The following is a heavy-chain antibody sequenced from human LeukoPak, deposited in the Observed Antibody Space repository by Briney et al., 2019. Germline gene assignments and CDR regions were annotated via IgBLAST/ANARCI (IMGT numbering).Heavy chain of an antibody. CDR2: IWNDGSNK. J-gene: IGHJ3*02. D-gene: IGHD7-27*01. CDR3: ASATGDNDAFDI. Sequence: PAGSLRLSCAPSGFTFSSYVMHWVRQAPGKGLEWVAVIWNDGSNKYFADSVKGRFTISRDSSKNTLYLQMNSLRAEDTAVYYCASATGDNDAFDIWGQGTMVTVSS. CDR1: GFTFSSYV. V-gene: IGHV3-33*01.